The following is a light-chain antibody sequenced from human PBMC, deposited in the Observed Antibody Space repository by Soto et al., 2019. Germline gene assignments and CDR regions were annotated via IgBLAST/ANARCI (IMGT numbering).Light chain of an antibody. V-gene: IGKV3-11*01. CDR1: QSVSSY. J-gene: IGKJ2*01. Sequence: EIVLTQSPATLSLSPGERATLSCRASQSVSSYLAWYQQKPGQAPRLLIYDASNRATGIPARFSGSGSGTDFTLTISILEPEDFAVYYCQQRSNWPPYTFGQGTKLAIK. CDR3: QQRSNWPPYT. CDR2: DAS.